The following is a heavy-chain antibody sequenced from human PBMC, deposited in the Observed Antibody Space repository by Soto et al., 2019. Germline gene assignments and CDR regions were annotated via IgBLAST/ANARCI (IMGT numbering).Heavy chain of an antibody. Sequence: QVQLVQSGAEVKKPGSSVKVSCKASGGTFSSYAISWVRQAPGQGLEWMGGIIPIFGTANYAQKFQGRVTLTADESTSTAYMELSRLRSEDTAVYYCAREWELPPSRYYGMDVWGQGTTVTVSS. CDR3: AREWELPPSRYYGMDV. CDR1: GGTFSSYA. J-gene: IGHJ6*02. V-gene: IGHV1-69*01. D-gene: IGHD1-26*01. CDR2: IIPIFGTA.